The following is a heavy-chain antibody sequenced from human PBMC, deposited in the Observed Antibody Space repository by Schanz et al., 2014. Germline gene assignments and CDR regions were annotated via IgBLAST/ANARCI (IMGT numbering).Heavy chain of an antibody. J-gene: IGHJ4*02. V-gene: IGHV3-23*04. CDR2: ISGSGGTT. D-gene: IGHD6-19*01. CDR3: AKLSSSGRLAGYFDY. Sequence: EVQLVESGGGLVQPGGSLRLSCAASGFTVSSNHMSWVRQAPGKGLEWVSGISGSGGTTHYADSVEGRFSISRDYSKNTLYLQMSSLRAEDTAIYYCAKLSSSGRLAGYFDYWGQGALVTVSS. CDR1: GFTVSSNH.